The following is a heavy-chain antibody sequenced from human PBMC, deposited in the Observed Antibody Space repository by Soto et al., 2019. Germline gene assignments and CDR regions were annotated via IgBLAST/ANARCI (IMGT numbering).Heavy chain of an antibody. J-gene: IGHJ4*02. CDR1: GGSISSSSYY. V-gene: IGHV4-39*01. Sequence: QLQLQESGPGLVKPSETLSLTCSVSGGSISSSSYYWGWIRQPPGQGLELIGRIYYSGSTYYNPSLKSRVTRAVDTSKNQFSLTLSSVTAADTAVYYCARREGTAMVFDYWGQGTLVTVSS. D-gene: IGHD5-18*01. CDR3: ARREGTAMVFDY. CDR2: IYYSGST.